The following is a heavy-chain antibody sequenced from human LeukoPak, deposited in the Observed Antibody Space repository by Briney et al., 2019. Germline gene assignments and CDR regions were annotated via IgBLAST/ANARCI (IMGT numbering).Heavy chain of an antibody. J-gene: IGHJ4*02. CDR2: INPNSGGT. CDR3: ARDWGDGYNWIDY. V-gene: IGHV1-2*02. D-gene: IGHD5-24*01. Sequence: ASVKVSCKASGYTITGYYMHWVRQAPGQGLEWMGWINPNSGGTNYAQKFQGRVTMTRDTSISTAYMELSRLRSDDTAVYYCARDWGDGYNWIDYWGQGTLVTVSS. CDR1: GYTITGYY.